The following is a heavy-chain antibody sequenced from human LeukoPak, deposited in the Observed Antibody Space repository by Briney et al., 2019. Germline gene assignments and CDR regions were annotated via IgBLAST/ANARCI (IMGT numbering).Heavy chain of an antibody. J-gene: IGHJ4*02. V-gene: IGHV1-69*13. CDR1: GGTFSSYA. Sequence: GASVKVSXKASGGTFSSYAINWVRQAPGQGLEWIGGIIPIFGTANYAQKFQDRVTITADESTSTAYMELSSLRSEDTAIYYCASWLYCSNTRCRNFPFAYWGQGTLVTVSS. D-gene: IGHD2-2*01. CDR3: ASWLYCSNTRCRNFPFAY. CDR2: IIPIFGTA.